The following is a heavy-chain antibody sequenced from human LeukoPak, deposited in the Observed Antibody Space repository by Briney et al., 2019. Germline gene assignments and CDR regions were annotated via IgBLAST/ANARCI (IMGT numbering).Heavy chain of an antibody. D-gene: IGHD5-24*01. CDR2: IIPILGIA. Sequence: SVTVSCTASGGTFSSYAISWVRQAPGQGLEWMGRIIPILGIANYAQKFQGRVTITADESTSTAYMELSSLRSEDTAVYYCARDRWLQKNSVLDVWGKGTTVTVSS. J-gene: IGHJ6*04. CDR1: GGTFSSYA. CDR3: ARDRWLQKNSVLDV. V-gene: IGHV1-69*04.